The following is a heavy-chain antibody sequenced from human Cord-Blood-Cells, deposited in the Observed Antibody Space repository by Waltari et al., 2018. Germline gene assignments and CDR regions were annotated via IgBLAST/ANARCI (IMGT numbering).Heavy chain of an antibody. CDR3: ASGTGDRDAFDI. J-gene: IGHJ3*02. D-gene: IGHD7-27*01. CDR1: GFTFSSYS. CDR2: ISRSSSYR. Sequence: EVQLVESGGGLVKPGGSLRLSCAASGFTFSSYSMNWVRQAPGKGLGLVSSISRSSSYRYYADSVKGRFTISRDNAKNSLYLQMNSLRAEDTAVYYCASGTGDRDAFDIWGQGTMVTVSS. V-gene: IGHV3-21*01.